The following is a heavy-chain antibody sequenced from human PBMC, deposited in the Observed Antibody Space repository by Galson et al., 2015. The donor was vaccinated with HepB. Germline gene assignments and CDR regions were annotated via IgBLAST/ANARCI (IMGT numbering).Heavy chain of an antibody. CDR3: ARDRKPSAGIWGFDN. J-gene: IGHJ4*02. CDR1: GFTLSNYA. D-gene: IGHD3-16*01. CDR2: VTNSGGA. Sequence: SLRLSCAASGFTLSNYAMTWVRQAPGRGLEWVSSVTNSGGAFYADAVKGRFTISRDISENRLFLQMNSLGAEDTAIYYCARDRKPSAGIWGFDNWGQGTLVTVAS. V-gene: IGHV3-23*01.